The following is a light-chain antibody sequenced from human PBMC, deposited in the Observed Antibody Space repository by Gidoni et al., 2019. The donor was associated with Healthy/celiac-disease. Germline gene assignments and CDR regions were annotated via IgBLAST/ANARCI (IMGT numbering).Light chain of an antibody. V-gene: IGKV3-11*01. CDR2: DAS. CDR1: QSVSSY. Sequence: ELVLTQSPATLYLSPGERATLSCRASQSVSSYLAWYQQKPGQAPRLLIYDASNRATGIPARFSGSGSGTVFTLTISSLEPEDFAVYYCQQRSNWPLCSFGHGTKLEIK. CDR3: QQRSNWPLCS. J-gene: IGKJ2*04.